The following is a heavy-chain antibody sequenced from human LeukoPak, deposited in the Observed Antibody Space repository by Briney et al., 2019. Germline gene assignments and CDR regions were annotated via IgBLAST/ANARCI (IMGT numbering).Heavy chain of an antibody. J-gene: IGHJ5*02. CDR2: INPNSGGT. D-gene: IGHD1-1*01. V-gene: IGHV1-2*02. CDR3: AKSAVQLERPRVEDNWFDP. Sequence: ASVKVSCKASGYTFTGYYMHWVRQAPGQGLEWMGWINPNSGGTNYAQKFQGRVTMTRDTSISTAYMELSRLRSDDTAVYYCAKSAVQLERPRVEDNWFDPWGQGTLVTVFS. CDR1: GYTFTGYY.